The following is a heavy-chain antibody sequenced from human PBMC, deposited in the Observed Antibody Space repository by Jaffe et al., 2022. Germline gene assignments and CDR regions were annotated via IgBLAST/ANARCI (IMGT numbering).Heavy chain of an antibody. J-gene: IGHJ5*02. CDR3: AGIKVRRFSSASNNYFDP. D-gene: IGHD6-6*01. CDR2: VFSSGTT. CDR1: GVSVSSNSYF. Sequence: QVQLEESGPGLVKPSENLSLTCSVSGVSVSSNSYFWSWIRQSPGRGLEWIGHVFSSGTTNYSPSLKSRVTISLDTSKNQISLRLSSLTAADAALYYCAGIKVRRFSSASNNYFDPWGLGTLVAVSS. V-gene: IGHV4-61*01.